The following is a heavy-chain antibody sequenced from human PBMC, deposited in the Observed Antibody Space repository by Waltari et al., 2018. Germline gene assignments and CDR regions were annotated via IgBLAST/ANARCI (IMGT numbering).Heavy chain of an antibody. J-gene: IGHJ4*02. V-gene: IGHV3-33*06. CDR1: GFTFSSSG. D-gene: IGHD3-22*01. CDR3: AKALDYYDSSGYYFHYFDY. Sequence: QVQLVESGGGVVQPGRSLRLTCAASGFTFSSSGLPWVRPAPGKGREWVAVIWYDGSNKYYADSVKGRFTISRDNSKNTLYLQMNSLRAEDTAVYYCAKALDYYDSSGYYFHYFDYWGQGTLVTVSS. CDR2: IWYDGSNK.